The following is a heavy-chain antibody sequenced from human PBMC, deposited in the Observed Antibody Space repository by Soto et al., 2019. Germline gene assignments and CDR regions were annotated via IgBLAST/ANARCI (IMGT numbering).Heavy chain of an antibody. Sequence: ASVQVSCKASGYTFSTHAMHWVRQAPGQSLEWMGWINGGTGQTKHSQRFQGRVNITRDTSASTAYMELSSLRSEDTAVYYCARGKGMEENYYYYGLDIWGQGTTVTAP. CDR1: GYTFSTHA. J-gene: IGHJ6*02. CDR3: ARGKGMEENYYYYGLDI. CDR2: INGGTGQT. D-gene: IGHD1-1*01. V-gene: IGHV1-3*01.